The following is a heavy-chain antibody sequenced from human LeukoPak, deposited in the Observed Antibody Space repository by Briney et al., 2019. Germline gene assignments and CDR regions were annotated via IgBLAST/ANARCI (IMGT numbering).Heavy chain of an antibody. Sequence: ASVKVSCKASGYTFTSYDINWVRQATGQGLEWMGWMNPNSGNTGYAQKFQGRVTMTRNTSISTAYMELSSLRSEDTAVYYCARITVGIVDDAFDPWGQGTLVTVSS. V-gene: IGHV1-8*01. CDR2: MNPNSGNT. D-gene: IGHD3-22*01. J-gene: IGHJ5*02. CDR3: ARITVGIVDDAFDP. CDR1: GYTFTSYD.